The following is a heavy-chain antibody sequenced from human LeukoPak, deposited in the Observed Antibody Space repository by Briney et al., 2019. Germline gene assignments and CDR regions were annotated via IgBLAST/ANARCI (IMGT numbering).Heavy chain of an antibody. V-gene: IGHV3-23*01. CDR1: GFTFSSYA. Sequence: GGSLRLSCAASGFTFSSYAMSWVRQAPGKGLEWVSAISGSGGSTYYADSVKGRFTISRDNAKNSLYLQMNSLRAEDTAVYYCARDNPMTTVPTGGWDWFDPWGQGTLVTVSS. D-gene: IGHD4-17*01. CDR3: ARDNPMTTVPTGGWDWFDP. J-gene: IGHJ5*02. CDR2: ISGSGGST.